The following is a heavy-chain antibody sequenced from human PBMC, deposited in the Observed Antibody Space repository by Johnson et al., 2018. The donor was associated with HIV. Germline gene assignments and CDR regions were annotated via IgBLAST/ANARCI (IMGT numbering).Heavy chain of an antibody. Sequence: VQLVESGGGLVQPGRSLRLSCAASGFTFDDYAMHWVRQAPGKGLEWVSGISWNSGSIGYADSVKGRFTISRDNAKNSLYLQMNSLRAEDTAVYYCVSDYGYHAFDFWGQGTMVTLSS. CDR1: GFTFDDYA. J-gene: IGHJ3*01. V-gene: IGHV3-9*01. CDR2: ISWNSGSI. D-gene: IGHD4-17*01. CDR3: VSDYGYHAFDF.